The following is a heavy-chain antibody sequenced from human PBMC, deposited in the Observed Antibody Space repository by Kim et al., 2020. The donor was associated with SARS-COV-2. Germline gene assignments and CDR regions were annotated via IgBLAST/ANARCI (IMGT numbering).Heavy chain of an antibody. J-gene: IGHJ6*02. CDR1: GFTFDDYA. CDR3: AKGRYYDSSGYSTYYYYYYMDV. Sequence: GGSLRLSCAASGFTFDDYAMHWVRQAPGKGLEWVSGISWNSGSMGYADSVKGRFTISRDNAKNSLYLQMNSLRAEDTALYYCAKGRYYDSSGYSTYYYYYYMDVWGQGTPVTVSS. D-gene: IGHD3-22*01. V-gene: IGHV3-9*01. CDR2: ISWNSGSM.